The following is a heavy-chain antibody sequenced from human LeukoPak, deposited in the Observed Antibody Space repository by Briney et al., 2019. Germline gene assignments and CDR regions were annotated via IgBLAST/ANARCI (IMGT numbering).Heavy chain of an antibody. J-gene: IGHJ4*02. D-gene: IGHD6-19*01. CDR1: GFTFSNYG. CDR2: IRYDGSNK. V-gene: IGHV3-30*02. Sequence: PGGSLRLSCAASGFTFSNYGIHWVRQAPGKGLEWVAFIRYDGSNKYYADSVKGRFTISRDNSKNTLYLQMNSLRPEDTAVYYCAKDPQIAVAGTFDYWGQGTLVTVSS. CDR3: AKDPQIAVAGTFDY.